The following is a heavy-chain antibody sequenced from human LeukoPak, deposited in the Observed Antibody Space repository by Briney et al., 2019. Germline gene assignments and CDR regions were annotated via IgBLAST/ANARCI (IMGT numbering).Heavy chain of an antibody. CDR2: IIPIFGTA. D-gene: IGHD3-3*01. V-gene: IGHV1-69*13. J-gene: IGHJ3*02. CDR3: AREGVVSDAFDI. CDR1: GGTFSSYA. Sequence: SVKVSCKASGGTFSSYAISWVRQAPGQRLEWMGGIIPIFGTANYAQKFQGRVTITADESTSTAYMELSSLRSEDTAVYYCAREGVVSDAFDIWGQGTMVTVSS.